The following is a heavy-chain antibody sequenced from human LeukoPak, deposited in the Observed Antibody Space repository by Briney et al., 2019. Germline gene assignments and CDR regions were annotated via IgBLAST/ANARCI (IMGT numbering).Heavy chain of an antibody. J-gene: IGHJ6*02. CDR2: ISSSSSYI. V-gene: IGHV3-21*01. CDR1: GFTFSSYS. D-gene: IGHD6-13*01. Sequence: GGSLRLSCAASGFTFSSYSMNWVRQAPGKGLEWVSSISSSSSYIYYADSVKGRFTISRDNAKNSLYLQMNSLRAEDTAVYYCARVTQQRNYGMDVWGQGTTVTVSS. CDR3: ARVTQQRNYGMDV.